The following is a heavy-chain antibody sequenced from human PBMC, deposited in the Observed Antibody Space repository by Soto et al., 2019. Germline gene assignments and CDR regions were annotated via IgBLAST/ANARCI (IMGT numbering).Heavy chain of an antibody. J-gene: IGHJ4*02. CDR1: GLTFSGSA. Sequence: EVQLVESGGGLVQPGGSLKLSCAASGLTFSGSAMHWVRQASGKGLEWVGRIRSKANSYATAYAASVKGRFTISRDDSKNTAYLQMNSLKTEETAVYYCTSWGDYQSSELGDYWGQGTLVTVSS. V-gene: IGHV3-73*02. CDR3: TSWGDYQSSELGDY. D-gene: IGHD3-16*01. CDR2: IRSKANSYAT.